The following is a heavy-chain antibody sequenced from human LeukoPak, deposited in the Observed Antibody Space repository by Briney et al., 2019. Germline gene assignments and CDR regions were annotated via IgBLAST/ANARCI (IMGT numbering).Heavy chain of an antibody. CDR3: ARASDGAIFHY. J-gene: IGHJ4*02. V-gene: IGHV3-74*01. Sequence: GGSLRLSCVASGFTFSICCMHCVRHAPGGGREWVARINGDETTASYADSVRGRFTISRDNAKNTLYLHMNSLRAEDMAVYYCARASDGAIFHYWGQGTVVTVSS. D-gene: IGHD4/OR15-4a*01. CDR1: GFTFSICC. CDR2: INGDETTA.